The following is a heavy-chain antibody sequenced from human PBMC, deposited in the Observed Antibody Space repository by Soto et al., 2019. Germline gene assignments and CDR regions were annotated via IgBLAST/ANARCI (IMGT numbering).Heavy chain of an antibody. CDR2: ISGSGGST. J-gene: IGHJ4*02. CDR1: GFTFSSYA. D-gene: IGHD3-9*01. Sequence: GGSLRLSCAASGFTFSSYAMSWVRQAPGKGLEWVSAISGSGGSTYYADSVKGRFTISRDNSKNTLYLQMNSLRAEDTAVYYCAKVGFDSYYDILTGVFDYWGQGTLVTVSS. CDR3: AKVGFDSYYDILTGVFDY. V-gene: IGHV3-23*01.